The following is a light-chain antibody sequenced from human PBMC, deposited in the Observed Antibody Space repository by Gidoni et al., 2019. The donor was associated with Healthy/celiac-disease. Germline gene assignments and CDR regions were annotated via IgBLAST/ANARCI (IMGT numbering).Light chain of an antibody. J-gene: IGKJ1*01. CDR1: QSISSY. CDR3: QQSYSTPA. CDR2: AAS. V-gene: IGKV1-39*01. Sequence: DIPMTQSPSSLSASVGDRVIITCRASQSISSYLTWYQQKPGKAPKLLIYAASSLQSGVPSRFSGSGSATDFTLTISSLQPEDFATYYCQQSYSTPAFGQGTKVEIK.